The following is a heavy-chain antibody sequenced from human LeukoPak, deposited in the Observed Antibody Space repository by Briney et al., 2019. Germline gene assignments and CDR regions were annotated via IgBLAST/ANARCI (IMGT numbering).Heavy chain of an antibody. CDR2: IKQDGSEK. J-gene: IGHJ4*02. CDR3: ATGKQCGY. CDR1: GFTFSSYW. D-gene: IGHD4-11*01. Sequence: GGSLRLSCVVSGFTFSSYWMSWVRLAPGKGLEWVANIKQDGSEKYYVDSVKGRFTISRDNAKNSLYLQMNSLRAEDTAVYYCATGKQCGYWGQGTLVTVSS. V-gene: IGHV3-7*03.